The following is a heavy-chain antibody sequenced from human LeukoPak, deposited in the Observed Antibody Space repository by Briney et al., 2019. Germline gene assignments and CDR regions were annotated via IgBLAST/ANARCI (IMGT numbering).Heavy chain of an antibody. J-gene: IGHJ4*02. Sequence: GASVKVSCKASGGTFSSYAISWVRQAPGQGLEWMGGIIPIFGTANYAQKFQGRVTMTTDTSTSTAYMELRSLRSDDTAVYYCARVVGRHDSSSWFYWGQGTLVTVSS. D-gene: IGHD6-13*01. CDR3: ARVVGRHDSSSWFY. CDR1: GGTFSSYA. CDR2: IIPIFGTA. V-gene: IGHV1-69*05.